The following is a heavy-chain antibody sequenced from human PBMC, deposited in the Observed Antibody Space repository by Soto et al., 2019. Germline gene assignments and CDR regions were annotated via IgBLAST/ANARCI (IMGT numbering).Heavy chain of an antibody. V-gene: IGHV5-51*01. CDR3: ARTYCSVPRCYNKWFDS. Sequence: GESLKISRKGSGYTFGTFWIAWVRQMPGKGLEWMGMIYPEDSETKYSPSFEGQVTFSADKSVKTAYLQWTSLKASDTAIYYCARTYCSVPRCYNKWFDSWGQGTLVTGSS. J-gene: IGHJ5*01. CDR2: IYPEDSET. D-gene: IGHD3-10*01. CDR1: GYTFGTFW.